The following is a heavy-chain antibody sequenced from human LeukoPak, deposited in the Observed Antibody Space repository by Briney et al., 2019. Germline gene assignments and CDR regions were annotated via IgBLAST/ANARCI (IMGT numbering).Heavy chain of an antibody. CDR3: AKVVVVVPAANRGGDY. V-gene: IGHV3-7*03. CDR1: GFTFSSYW. D-gene: IGHD2-2*01. CDR2: INQDGSEK. J-gene: IGHJ4*02. Sequence: GGSLRLSCAASGFTFSSYWMTWVRQAPGKGLEWVANINQDGSEKYYVDSVKGRFTISRDNSKNTLYLQMNSLRAEDTAVYYCAKVVVVVPAANRGGDYWGQGTLVTVSS.